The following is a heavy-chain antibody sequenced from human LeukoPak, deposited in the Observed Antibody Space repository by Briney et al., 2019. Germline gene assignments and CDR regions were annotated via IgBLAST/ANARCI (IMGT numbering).Heavy chain of an antibody. J-gene: IGHJ5*02. D-gene: IGHD6-19*01. CDR1: GYTFTSYY. CDR2: INPSGGST. Sequence: ASVKVSCKASGYTFTSYYMHWVRQAPGQGGEWMGIINPSGGSTSYAQKFQGRVTMTRDTSTSTVYMELSSLRSEDTAVYYCARDRDSSGWTNWFDPWGQGTLVTVSS. V-gene: IGHV1-46*01. CDR3: ARDRDSSGWTNWFDP.